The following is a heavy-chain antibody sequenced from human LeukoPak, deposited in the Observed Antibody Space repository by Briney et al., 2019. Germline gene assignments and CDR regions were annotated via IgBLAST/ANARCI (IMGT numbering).Heavy chain of an antibody. CDR1: GLTFGAYW. V-gene: IGHV3-7*01. CDR2: IKDDGSAQ. J-gene: IGHJ4*02. D-gene: IGHD3-16*02. Sequence: GGSLRLSCAASGLTFGAYWMSWFRQAPGKGPEWVASIKDDGSAQFYVDSLEGRFTISRDNAKNTLYLQMDTMRVEDTAVYYCARHIVGEQNFDYWSQGTLVTVSS. CDR3: ARHIVGEQNFDY.